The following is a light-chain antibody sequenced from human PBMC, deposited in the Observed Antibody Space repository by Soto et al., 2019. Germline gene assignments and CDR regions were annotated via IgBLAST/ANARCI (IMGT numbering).Light chain of an antibody. J-gene: IGKJ4*01. Sequence: EIVLTQSPGTLSLSPGDTATLSCRASQTINNNFLAWYQQKPGQAPRLLIFAASTRAAGIPDRFSGSGSGTAFTLTVSRLEPSDFAVYFCQQYVDSFLTFGGGTRVEIK. V-gene: IGKV3-20*01. CDR2: AAS. CDR3: QQYVDSFLT. CDR1: QTINNNF.